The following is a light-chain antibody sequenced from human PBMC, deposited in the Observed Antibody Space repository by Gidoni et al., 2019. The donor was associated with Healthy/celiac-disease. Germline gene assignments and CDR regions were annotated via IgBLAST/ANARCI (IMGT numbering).Light chain of an antibody. CDR2: EGS. CDR3: CSYAGSSTFVV. Sequence: QSALTQPASVSGSPGQSLTISCTGTSSDVGSYNLVSWYQQHPGKAPKLMIDEGSKRPSGVSNRFSGSKSGNTASLTISGLQAEDEADYYCCSYAGSSTFVVFGGGTKLTVL. V-gene: IGLV2-23*03. CDR1: SSDVGSYNL. J-gene: IGLJ2*01.